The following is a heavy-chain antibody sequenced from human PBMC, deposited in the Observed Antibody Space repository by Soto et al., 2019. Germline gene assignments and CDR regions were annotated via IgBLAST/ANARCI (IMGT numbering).Heavy chain of an antibody. CDR2: ISGSGGST. V-gene: IGHV3-23*01. J-gene: IGHJ3*02. D-gene: IGHD5-18*01. CDR3: AKAGYSYVYGTTILADVFDI. Sequence: GVSLRLSCTASGFTFSSYAMSWVRQAPGKGLEWVSVISGSGGSTYYADAVKGRFTVSRDNSKNTLYLQMNSLRAEDTAVYYCAKAGYSYVYGTTILADVFDIWGQGTMVIVSS. CDR1: GFTFSSYA.